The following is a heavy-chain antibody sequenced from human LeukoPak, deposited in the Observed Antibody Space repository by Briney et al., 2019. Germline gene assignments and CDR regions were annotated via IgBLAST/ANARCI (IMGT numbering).Heavy chain of an antibody. Sequence: ASVTVSCKASGYTFTIYYMHWVRQAPGQGLEWMGIINPSGGSTSYAQKFQGRVTMTRDTSTSTVYMELSSLRSEDTAVYYCATAVAGIGWFDPWGQGTLVTVSS. D-gene: IGHD6-19*01. J-gene: IGHJ5*02. CDR3: ATAVAGIGWFDP. CDR2: INPSGGST. CDR1: GYTFTIYY. V-gene: IGHV1-46*01.